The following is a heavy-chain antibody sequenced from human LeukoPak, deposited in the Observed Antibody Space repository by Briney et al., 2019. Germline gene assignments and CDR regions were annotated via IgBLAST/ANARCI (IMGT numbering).Heavy chain of an antibody. V-gene: IGHV3-23*01. Sequence: GGSLRLSCAASGFTFSNNAMSWVRQAPGKGLEWVSGMSGGGGSTYYADSVKGRFTISRDNSKNTLYLQMNSLRAEDTAIYYCAKTSSGWYPFDYWGQETLVTVSS. J-gene: IGHJ4*02. CDR1: GFTFSNNA. CDR3: AKTSSGWYPFDY. CDR2: MSGGGGST. D-gene: IGHD6-19*01.